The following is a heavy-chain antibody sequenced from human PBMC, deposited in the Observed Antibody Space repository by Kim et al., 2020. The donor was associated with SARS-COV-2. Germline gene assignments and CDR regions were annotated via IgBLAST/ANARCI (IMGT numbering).Heavy chain of an antibody. Sequence: SETLSLTCTVYGGSISSYYWSWIRQPPGKGLEWIGYIYYSGSTNYNPSLKSRATISVDTSKNLFSLKPSSVTAADTAVYYCARGVRVVVVSRNHYFHYWG. V-gene: IGHV4-59*01. CDR3: ARGVRVVVVSRNHYFHY. D-gene: IGHD2-15*01. J-gene: IGHJ4*01. CDR1: GGSISSYY. CDR2: IYYSGST.